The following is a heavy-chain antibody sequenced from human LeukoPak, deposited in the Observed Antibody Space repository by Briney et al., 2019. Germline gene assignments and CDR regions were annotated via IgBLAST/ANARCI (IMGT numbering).Heavy chain of an antibody. CDR1: GYTFTSYG. CDR2: ISAYNGNT. D-gene: IGHD3-10*01. Sequence: ASVTVSCTASGYTFTSYGISWVRQAPGQGLEWMGWISAYNGNTNYAQKLQGRVTMTTDTSTSTAYMELRSLRSDDTVVYYCARDSDGSGNFDYWGQGTLVTVSS. V-gene: IGHV1-18*01. J-gene: IGHJ4*02. CDR3: ARDSDGSGNFDY.